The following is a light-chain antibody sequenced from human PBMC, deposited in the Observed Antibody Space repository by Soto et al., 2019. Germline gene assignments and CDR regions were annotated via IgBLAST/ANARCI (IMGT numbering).Light chain of an antibody. J-gene: IGLJ1*01. CDR3: SSYAGSNPFV. V-gene: IGLV2-8*01. CDR2: EVT. CDR1: SSDVGYYDY. Sequence: QSALTQPPSASGFPGQSVTISCTGTSSDVGYYDYVSWYQQHPGKAPKLVIYEVTKRPSGVPDRVSASKSGNTASLTVSGLRAEDEADYYCSSYAGSNPFVFGSGTKVT.